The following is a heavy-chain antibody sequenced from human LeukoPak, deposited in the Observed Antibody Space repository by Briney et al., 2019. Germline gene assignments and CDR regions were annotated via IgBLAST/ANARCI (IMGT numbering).Heavy chain of an antibody. CDR1: GYTFITYG. J-gene: IGHJ4*02. CDR2: LSTYDGNT. V-gene: IGHV1-18*01. CDR3: ARALYSNYVRALYYFDF. Sequence: ASVKVSCKASGYTFITYGITWVRQAPGQGLEWIGGLSTYDGNTNYAQKFQGRVTMTTDTSTSTAYMELRSLRSDDTAVYYCARALYSNYVRALYYFDFWGQGMLVTVSS. D-gene: IGHD4-11*01.